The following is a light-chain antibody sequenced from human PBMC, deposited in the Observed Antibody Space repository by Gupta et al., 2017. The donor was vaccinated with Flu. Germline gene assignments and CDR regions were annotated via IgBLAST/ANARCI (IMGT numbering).Light chain of an antibody. CDR2: GEN. V-gene: IGLV3-19*01. CDR3: NSRDATGNRLI. Sequence: SSELTQDPAVSVALGQTVKITCQGDSLTSFLASWYQQKPGQAPVLVMYGENNRPSGTPDRFSGSKSGDTSSLTITGAQAEDEADYYCNSRDATGNRLIFGGGTKLTIL. J-gene: IGLJ2*01. CDR1: SLTSFL.